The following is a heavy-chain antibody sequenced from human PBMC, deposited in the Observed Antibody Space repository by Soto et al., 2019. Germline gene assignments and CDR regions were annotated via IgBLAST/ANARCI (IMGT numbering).Heavy chain of an antibody. CDR3: ARDLLNYYDSSGYYNY. V-gene: IGHV1-69*13. CDR1: GGTFSSYA. CDR2: IIPIFGTA. J-gene: IGHJ4*02. Sequence: SVKVSCKASGGTFSSYAISWVRQAPGQGLEWMGGIIPIFGTANYAQKFQGRVTITADESTSTAYMELSSLRSEDTAVYYCARDLLNYYDSSGYYNYWGQGTLVTVSS. D-gene: IGHD3-22*01.